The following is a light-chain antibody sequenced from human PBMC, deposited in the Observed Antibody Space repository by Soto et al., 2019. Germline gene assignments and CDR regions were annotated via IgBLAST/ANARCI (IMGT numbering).Light chain of an antibody. CDR2: GAS. Sequence: EIVMTQSPATLSVSPGERATLSCRASQSVSRSLAWYQQKPGQAPRLLIYGASTRSTGIPARFSGSGSETEFTLTISSLQSEDFAVYYCQQYNNWWTFGQGTKVAIK. CDR1: QSVSRS. V-gene: IGKV3-15*01. J-gene: IGKJ1*01. CDR3: QQYNNWWT.